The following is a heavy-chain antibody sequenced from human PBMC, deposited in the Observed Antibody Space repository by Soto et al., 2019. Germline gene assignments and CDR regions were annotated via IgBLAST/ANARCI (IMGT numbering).Heavy chain of an antibody. Sequence: LGECLKSSCKGSGYSFTSDWIGWVRQMPGKGLEWMGIIYPGDSDTRYSPSFQGQVTISADKSISTAYLQWSSLKASDTAMYYCATTAYSSGWYRVAFDIWGQGTMVTVSS. J-gene: IGHJ3*02. CDR1: GYSFTSDW. CDR3: ATTAYSSGWYRVAFDI. D-gene: IGHD6-19*01. CDR2: IYPGDSDT. V-gene: IGHV5-51*01.